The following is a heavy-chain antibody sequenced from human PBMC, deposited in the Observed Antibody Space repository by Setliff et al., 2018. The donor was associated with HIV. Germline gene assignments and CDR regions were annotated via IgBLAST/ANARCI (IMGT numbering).Heavy chain of an antibody. CDR3: ARQITMVRGVYQPYYYYYMDV. Sequence: TLSLTCSVSGGSFSGYYWSWVRQPPGKGLEWIGYIYIYNSGSTNYNPSLKSRVTISVDTSKNQFSLKLSSVTAADTAVYYCARQITMVRGVYQPYYYYYMDVWGKGTTVTVS. CDR1: GGSFSGYY. D-gene: IGHD3-10*01. CDR2: IYIYNSGST. V-gene: IGHV4-59*08. J-gene: IGHJ6*03.